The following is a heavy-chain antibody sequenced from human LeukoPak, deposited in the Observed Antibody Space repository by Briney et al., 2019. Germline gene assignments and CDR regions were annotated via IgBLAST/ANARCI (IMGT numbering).Heavy chain of an antibody. CDR3: ARDRDDILTGYYIVDAFDI. CDR2: INHSGST. V-gene: IGHV4-34*01. CDR1: GGSFSGYY. Sequence: PSETLSLTCAVYGGSFSGYYWSWIRQPPGKGLEWIGEINHSGSTNYNPSLKSRVTISVDTSKNQFSLKLSSVTAADTAVYYCARDRDDILTGYYIVDAFDIWGQGTMVTVSS. D-gene: IGHD3-9*01. J-gene: IGHJ3*02.